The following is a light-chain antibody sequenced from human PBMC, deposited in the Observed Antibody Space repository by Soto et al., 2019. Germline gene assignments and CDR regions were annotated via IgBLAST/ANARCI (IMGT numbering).Light chain of an antibody. Sequence: EIVMTQSPATLSVSPGERATLSCRASQSVSSKLAWYQQKPGQAPRLLIYGASTRATGIPARFSGSGSGTEFTLTISSLQPEDFAVYYCQQYNNWPTWTFGQGTKVDIK. J-gene: IGKJ1*01. CDR3: QQYNNWPTWT. CDR1: QSVSSK. V-gene: IGKV3-15*01. CDR2: GAS.